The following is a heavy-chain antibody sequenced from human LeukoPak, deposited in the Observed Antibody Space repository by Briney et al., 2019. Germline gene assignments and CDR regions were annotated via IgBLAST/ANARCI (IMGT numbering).Heavy chain of an antibody. CDR3: RLVGATPNYYFDY. CDR1: GFTFSSYG. D-gene: IGHD1-26*01. J-gene: IGHJ4*02. V-gene: IGHV3-15*01. Sequence: GGSLRLSCAASGFTFSSYGMHWVRQAPGKGLEWVGRIKSKTDGGTTDYAAPVKGRFTISRDDSKNTLYLQMNSLKTEDTAVYYCRLVGATPNYYFDYWGQGTLVTVSS. CDR2: IKSKTDGGTT.